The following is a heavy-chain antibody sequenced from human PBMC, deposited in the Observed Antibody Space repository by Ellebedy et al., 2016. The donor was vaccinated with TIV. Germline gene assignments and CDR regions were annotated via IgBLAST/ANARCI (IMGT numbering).Heavy chain of an antibody. V-gene: IGHV3-48*04. CDR2: ISSSSSTI. CDR3: ATHEGSGSAGDAFDI. Sequence: GESLKISCAASGFTVSSNYMSWVRQAPGKGLEWVSYISSSSSTIYYADSVKGRFTISRDNAKNSLYLQMSSLRADDTAVYYCATHEGSGSAGDAFDIWGQGTMVTVSS. CDR1: GFTVSSNY. D-gene: IGHD1-26*01. J-gene: IGHJ3*02.